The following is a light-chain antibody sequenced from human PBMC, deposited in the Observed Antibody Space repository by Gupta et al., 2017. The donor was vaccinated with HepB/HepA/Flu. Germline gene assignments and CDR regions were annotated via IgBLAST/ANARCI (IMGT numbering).Light chain of an antibody. V-gene: IGLV7-46*01. Sequence: QAVVTQEPSLTVSPGGTVTLTCGSSTGSVTSGHYPFWFQRKPGQAPKTLIYDTNNKHSWTPARFSGSLLGDKAALTLSGAQPEEEAEDYCLLSYNGPRVFGEGTKLTVL. CDR3: LLSYNGPRV. J-gene: IGLJ3*02. CDR1: TGSVTSGHY. CDR2: DTN.